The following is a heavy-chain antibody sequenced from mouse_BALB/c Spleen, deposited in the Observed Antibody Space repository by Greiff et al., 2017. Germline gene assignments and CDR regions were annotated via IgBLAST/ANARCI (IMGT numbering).Heavy chain of an antibody. D-gene: IGHD1-1*01. Sequence: EVKVVESGGGLVKPGGSLKLSCAASGFTFSDYYMYWVRQTPEKRLEWVATISDGGSYTYYPDSVKGRFTISRDNAKNNLYLQMSSLKSEDTAMYYCARSRSYGKDAMDYWGQGTSVTVSS. J-gene: IGHJ4*01. V-gene: IGHV5-4*02. CDR1: GFTFSDYY. CDR2: ISDGGSYT. CDR3: ARSRSYGKDAMDY.